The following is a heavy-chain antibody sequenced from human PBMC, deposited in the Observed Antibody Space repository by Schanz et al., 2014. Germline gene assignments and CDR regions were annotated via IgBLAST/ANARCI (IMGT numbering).Heavy chain of an antibody. Sequence: QVQLVQSGAEVKKPGASVKVSCKATGYTFTSYGISWVRQAPGQGLEWMGWISGYNGNTNYAQKLQGRVTMTTDTSTSTAYMELRSLRSDDTAVYYCARERGVRGGGVWKVNWFDPWGQGTLVTVSS. J-gene: IGHJ5*02. CDR2: ISGYNGNT. CDR3: ARERGVRGGGVWKVNWFDP. CDR1: GYTFTSYG. V-gene: IGHV1-18*04. D-gene: IGHD3-10*01.